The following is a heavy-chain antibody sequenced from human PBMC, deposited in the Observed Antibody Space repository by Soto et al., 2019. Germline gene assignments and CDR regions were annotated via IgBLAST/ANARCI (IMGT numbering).Heavy chain of an antibody. D-gene: IGHD3-10*01. V-gene: IGHV4-59*01. CDR1: GVSISSYF. J-gene: IGHJ5*02. CDR2: LYYSVGT. Sequence: PSETLSLTCTVSGVSISSYFCTWIRQPPGKGLEWIGYLYYSVGTNYNPSPESRVTISLDTSKNQFSLNLRSVTAADTALYYCAGSRSRGIIIDHRGQGSLVTVSS. CDR3: AGSRSRGIIIDH.